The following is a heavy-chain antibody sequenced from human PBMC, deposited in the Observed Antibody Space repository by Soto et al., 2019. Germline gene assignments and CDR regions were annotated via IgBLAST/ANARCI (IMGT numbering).Heavy chain of an antibody. CDR2: IKQDGSEK. CDR3: AREGCTNGVCYYYGMDV. D-gene: IGHD2-8*01. V-gene: IGHV3-7*03. CDR1: GFTFSSYW. Sequence: GGSLRLSCAASGFTFSSYWMSWVRQAPGKGLEWVANIKQDGSEKYYVDSVKGRFTISRDNAKNSLYLQMNSLRAEDTAVYYCAREGCTNGVCYYYGMDVWGQGTTVTVPS. J-gene: IGHJ6*02.